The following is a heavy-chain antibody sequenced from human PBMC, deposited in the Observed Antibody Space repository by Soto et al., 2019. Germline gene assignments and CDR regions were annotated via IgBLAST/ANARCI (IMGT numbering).Heavy chain of an antibody. CDR1: GFTFSDYG. V-gene: IGHV3-23*01. CDR3: AKKSGVGATWYFDY. CDR2: LPEIGTNT. Sequence: GGSLRLSCAASGFTFSDYGMSWVRQAPGKGLEWVSALPEIGTNTYYADSVKGRFTISRDNSKNTLFLQINNLRAGDTAVYYCAKKSGVGATWYFDYWGQGTLVTVSS. D-gene: IGHD1-26*01. J-gene: IGHJ4*02.